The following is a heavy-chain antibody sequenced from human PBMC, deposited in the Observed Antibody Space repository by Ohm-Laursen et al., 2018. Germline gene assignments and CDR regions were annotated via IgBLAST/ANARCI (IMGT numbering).Heavy chain of an antibody. V-gene: IGHV3-23*01. Sequence: SLRLSCTAFGFTFSTYAMSWVRQAPGKGLEWVSAVSGSGDSTYYADSVKGRFTMSRDNSKNTLYLQMNSLRVEDTAVYYCARGGRGAAHELYGMDVWGQGTTVTVSS. CDR2: VSGSGDST. J-gene: IGHJ6*02. D-gene: IGHD3-10*01. CDR1: GFTFSTYA. CDR3: ARGGRGAAHELYGMDV.